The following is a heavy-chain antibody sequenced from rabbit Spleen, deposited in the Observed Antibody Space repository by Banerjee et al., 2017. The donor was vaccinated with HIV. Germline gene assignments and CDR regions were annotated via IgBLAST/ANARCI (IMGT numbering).Heavy chain of an antibody. CDR1: KFSFSSVFW. CDR3: ARDLVAVIGWNFNL. Sequence: QSLEESGGDLVKPGASLTLTCTASKFSFSSVFWMCWVRQAPGKGLEWIACINTITGKSVYASWAKGRFIMSRTSSTTVTLQMTSLTAADTATYFCARDLVAVIGWNFNLWGQGTLVTVS. J-gene: IGHJ4*01. V-gene: IGHV1S40*01. CDR2: INTITGKS. D-gene: IGHD1-1*01.